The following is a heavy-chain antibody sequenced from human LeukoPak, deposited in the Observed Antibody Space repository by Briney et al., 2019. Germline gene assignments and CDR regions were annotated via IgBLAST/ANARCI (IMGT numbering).Heavy chain of an antibody. V-gene: IGHV4-39*01. CDR1: GGSISSIISY. CDR2: IYHSGST. J-gene: IGHJ6*03. Sequence: SETLSLTCTVSGGSISSIISYWGCIRQPPGKGLEWIGSIYHSGSTYYNPSLKSRATMSVDTSKNRFSLKLSSVTAADTAMYYCARHLPYYYYMDVWGKGTTVTVSS. CDR3: ARHLPYYYYMDV.